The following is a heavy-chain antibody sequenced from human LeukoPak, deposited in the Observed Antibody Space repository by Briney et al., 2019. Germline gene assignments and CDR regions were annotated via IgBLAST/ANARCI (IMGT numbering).Heavy chain of an antibody. CDR1: GFTFSDYY. CDR3: ARLRTNYYYYMDV. D-gene: IGHD4-17*01. Sequence: GGSLRLSCAASGFTFSDYYMSWIRQAPGKGLEWVSYISSSGSTIYYADSVKGRFTISRDIAKNSLYLQMNSLRAEDTAVYYCARLRTNYYYYMDVWGKGTTVTVSS. J-gene: IGHJ6*03. V-gene: IGHV3-11*04. CDR2: ISSSGSTI.